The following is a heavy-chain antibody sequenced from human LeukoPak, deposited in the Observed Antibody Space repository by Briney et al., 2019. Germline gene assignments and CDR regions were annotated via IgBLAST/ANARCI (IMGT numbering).Heavy chain of an antibody. D-gene: IGHD3-10*01. J-gene: IGHJ5*01. CDR1: GFTFSSYW. V-gene: IGHV3-74*01. CDR3: AKAATYFYGSVTYDWFES. CDR2: IESNGLT. Sequence: GGSLRLSCEASGFTFSSYWMHWVRQVPGKGLMWVSRIESNGLTLYADSVRDRFTISRDNGKSTIYLQMNSLRVDDTAIYYCAKAATYFYGSVTYDWFESWGQGTLVTVSS.